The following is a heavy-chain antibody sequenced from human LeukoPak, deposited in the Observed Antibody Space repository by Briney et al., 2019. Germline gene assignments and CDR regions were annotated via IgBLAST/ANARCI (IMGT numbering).Heavy chain of an antibody. D-gene: IGHD2-2*02. CDR3: ARAPLYCSSTSCYTAAFDI. V-gene: IGHV1-69*01. CDR1: GGTFSSYA. Sequence: SVKVSCKASGGTFSSYAISWVRQAPGQGPEWMGGIIPIFGTANYAQKFQGRVTITADESTSTAYMELSSLRSEDTAVYYCARAPLYCSSTSCYTAAFDIWGQGTMVTVSS. J-gene: IGHJ3*02. CDR2: IIPIFGTA.